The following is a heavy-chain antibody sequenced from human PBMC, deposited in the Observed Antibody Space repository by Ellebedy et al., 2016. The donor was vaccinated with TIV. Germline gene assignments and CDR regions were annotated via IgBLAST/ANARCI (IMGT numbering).Heavy chain of an antibody. Sequence: GESLKISCAASGFTFSSYWMRWVRQAPGKGLEWVANIKQDGSEKYYVDSVKGRFTISRDNAKNSLYLQMNSLRAEDTAVYYCAGGGVVPAAMSGYWGQGTLVTVSS. J-gene: IGHJ4*02. CDR1: GFTFSSYW. V-gene: IGHV3-7*04. CDR3: AGGGVVPAAMSGY. CDR2: IKQDGSEK. D-gene: IGHD2-2*01.